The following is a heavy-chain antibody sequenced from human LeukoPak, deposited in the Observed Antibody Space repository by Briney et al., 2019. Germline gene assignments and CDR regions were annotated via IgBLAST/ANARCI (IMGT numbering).Heavy chain of an antibody. CDR3: ARAMTTVTRNWFDP. Sequence: GASVKVSCKASGYTFTGYYMHWVRQAPGQGLEWMGWINPNSGGTNYAQKFQGRVTMTRDTSISTAYMELSRLRSDDTAVYYCARAMTTVTRNWFDPWGQGTLVTVSS. J-gene: IGHJ5*02. CDR2: INPNSGGT. V-gene: IGHV1-2*02. CDR1: GYTFTGYY. D-gene: IGHD4-4*01.